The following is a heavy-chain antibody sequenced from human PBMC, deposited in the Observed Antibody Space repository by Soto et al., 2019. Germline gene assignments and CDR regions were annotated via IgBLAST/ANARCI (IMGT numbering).Heavy chain of an antibody. D-gene: IGHD3-3*01. V-gene: IGHV1-24*01. CDR1: GYTLTELS. J-gene: IGHJ4*02. CDR3: AAPPHDFWSGTYYFDY. CDR2: FDPEDGET. Sequence: ASVKLSCKVSGYTLTELSMHWVRQAPGKGLEWMGGFDPEDGETIYAQKFQGRVTMTEDTSTDTAYMELSSLRSEDTAVYYCAAPPHDFWSGTYYFDYWGQGTLLTVSS.